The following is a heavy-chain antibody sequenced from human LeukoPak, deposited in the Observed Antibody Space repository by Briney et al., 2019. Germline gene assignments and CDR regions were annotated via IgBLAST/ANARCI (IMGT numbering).Heavy chain of an antibody. Sequence: GSLRLSCAASGFTFSSYGMHWVRQAPGKGLEWVAFIRYDGSNKYYADSVKGRFTISRDNSKNTLYLQMNSLRAEDTAVYYCAKASRPTDYCSGGSCYSLGYYYYMDVWGKGTTVTVSS. CDR2: IRYDGSNK. D-gene: IGHD2-15*01. V-gene: IGHV3-30*02. CDR1: GFTFSSYG. CDR3: AKASRPTDYCSGGSCYSLGYYYYMDV. J-gene: IGHJ6*03.